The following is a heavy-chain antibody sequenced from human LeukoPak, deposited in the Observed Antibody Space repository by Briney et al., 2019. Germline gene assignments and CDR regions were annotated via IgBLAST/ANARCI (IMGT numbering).Heavy chain of an antibody. CDR1: GFTFSSYS. V-gene: IGHV3-48*04. Sequence: GGSLRLSCAASGFTFSSYSMNWVRQAPGKGLEWASYISSSSSTIYYADSVKGRFTTSRDNAKNSLYLQMNSLRVEDTAVYYCARGPRGWYGFDYWDQGALVSVSS. CDR2: ISSSSSTI. CDR3: ARGPRGWYGFDY. J-gene: IGHJ4*02. D-gene: IGHD6-19*01.